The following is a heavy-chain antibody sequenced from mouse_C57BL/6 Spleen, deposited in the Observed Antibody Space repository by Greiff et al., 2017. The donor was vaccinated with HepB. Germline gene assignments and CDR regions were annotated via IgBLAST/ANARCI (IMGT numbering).Heavy chain of an antibody. Sequence: DVHLVESGGGLVKPGGSLKLSCAASGFTFSDYGMHWVRQAPEKGLEWVAYISSGSSTIYYADTVKGRFTISRDNAKNTLFLQMTSLRSEDTAMYYCARPRLRYAMDYWGQGTSVTVSS. V-gene: IGHV5-17*01. D-gene: IGHD3-2*02. CDR3: ARPRLRYAMDY. J-gene: IGHJ4*01. CDR1: GFTFSDYG. CDR2: ISSGSSTI.